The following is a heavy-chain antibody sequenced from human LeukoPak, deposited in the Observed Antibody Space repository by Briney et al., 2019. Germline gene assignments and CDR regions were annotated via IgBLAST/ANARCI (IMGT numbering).Heavy chain of an antibody. CDR2: ISSSGSTI. CDR1: GFTFSDYY. V-gene: IGHV3-11*01. Sequence: GGSLRLSCAASGFTFSDYYMSWIRQAPGKGLEWVSYISSSGSTIYYADSVKGRFTISRDNAKNSLYLQMNSLKTEDTAVYYCTTIAADYYDSSGSDAFDIWGQGTMVTVSS. J-gene: IGHJ3*02. D-gene: IGHD3-22*01. CDR3: TTIAADYYDSSGSDAFDI.